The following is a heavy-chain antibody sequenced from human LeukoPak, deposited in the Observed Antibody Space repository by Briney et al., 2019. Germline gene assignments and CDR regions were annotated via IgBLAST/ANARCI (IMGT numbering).Heavy chain of an antibody. CDR1: GYSFPSYW. Sequence: GESLKISCKGFGYSFPSYWIGWVRPMPGEGLGWMVFIYPGGSDTRYSPSFHGQVTISANKSISTAYLHWSSLKASDTAMYYCARHPPTGPSHYYVDVWGKGTTVTVS. V-gene: IGHV5-51*01. D-gene: IGHD1-14*01. CDR2: IYPGGSDT. J-gene: IGHJ6*03. CDR3: ARHPPTGPSHYYVDV.